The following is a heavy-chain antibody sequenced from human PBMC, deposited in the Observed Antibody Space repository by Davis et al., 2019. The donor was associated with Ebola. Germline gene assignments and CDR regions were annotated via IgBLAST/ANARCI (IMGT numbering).Heavy chain of an antibody. D-gene: IGHD3-22*01. CDR2: INPNSGGT. V-gene: IGHV1-2*06. CDR1: GYTFTGYY. Sequence: ASVKVSCKASGYTFTGYYMHWVRQAPGQGLEWMGRINPNSGGTNYAQKFQGRVTMTRDTSISTAYMELSRLRSDDTAVYYCAREQYYYDNSPDYWGQGTLVTVSS. J-gene: IGHJ4*02. CDR3: AREQYYYDNSPDY.